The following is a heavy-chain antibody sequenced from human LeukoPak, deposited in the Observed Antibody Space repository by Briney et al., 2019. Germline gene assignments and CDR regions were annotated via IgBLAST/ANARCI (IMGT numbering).Heavy chain of an antibody. CDR3: ARDDCSTTSCLAY. D-gene: IGHD2-2*01. Sequence: GGSLRLSCAASGFTFSNYGMHWVRQAPGKGLEWVAVIWYDGSEKYYADSVKGRFTISRDDTKNTLYLQMNSLRVEDTAGYYCARDDCSTTSCLAYWGQGTLVSVSS. J-gene: IGHJ4*02. CDR1: GFTFSNYG. V-gene: IGHV3-33*01. CDR2: IWYDGSEK.